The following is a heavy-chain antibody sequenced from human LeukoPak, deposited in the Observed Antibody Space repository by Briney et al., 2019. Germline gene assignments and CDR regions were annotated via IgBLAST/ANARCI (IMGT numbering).Heavy chain of an antibody. CDR2: IIPILGIA. D-gene: IGHD3-3*01. J-gene: IGHJ4*02. V-gene: IGHV1-69*04. CDR1: GGTFSSYT. CDR3: ARDLRRYDFWSERGNFDY. Sequence: SVKVSCKASGGTFSSYTISWVRQAPGQGLEWVGRIIPILGIANYAQKFQGRVTITADKSTSTAYMELSSLRSEDTAVSYCARDLRRYDFWSERGNFDYWGQGTLVTVSS.